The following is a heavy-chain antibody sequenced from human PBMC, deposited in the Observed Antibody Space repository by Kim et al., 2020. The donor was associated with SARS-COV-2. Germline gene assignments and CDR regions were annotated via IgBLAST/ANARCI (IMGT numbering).Heavy chain of an antibody. D-gene: IGHD3-10*01. CDR1: GGSISGYY. Sequence: SETLSLTCTVSGGSISGYYWSWIRQPPGKGLEWIGYIYYSGSTNYNPSLKSRVTISVDTSKNQFSLKLSSVTAADTAVYYCARDRYYYGSGSYPRPIRAGMDVWGQGTTVTVSS. V-gene: IGHV4-59*01. J-gene: IGHJ6*02. CDR2: IYYSGST. CDR3: ARDRYYYGSGSYPRPIRAGMDV.